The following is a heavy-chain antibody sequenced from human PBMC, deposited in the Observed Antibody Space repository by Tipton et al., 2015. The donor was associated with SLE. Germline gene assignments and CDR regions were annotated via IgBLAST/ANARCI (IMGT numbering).Heavy chain of an antibody. Sequence: QLVQSGPEVKTPGASVKVSCKASGYTFTDYYMNWVRQAPGQGLEWMGRINPNSGGTNYAQKLQGRVTMTTDTSTSTAYMELRSLRSDDTAVYYCALSAAVAGLGLDYWGQGTLVTVSS. V-gene: IGHV1-2*06. CDR2: INPNSGGT. D-gene: IGHD6-19*01. J-gene: IGHJ4*02. CDR1: GYTFTDYY. CDR3: ALSAAVAGLGLDY.